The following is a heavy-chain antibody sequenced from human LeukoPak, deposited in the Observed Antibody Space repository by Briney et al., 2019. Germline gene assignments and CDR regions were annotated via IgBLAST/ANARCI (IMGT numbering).Heavy chain of an antibody. CDR1: GFTFEDYG. Sequence: GGSLRLSCAASGFTFEDYGMSWVRQAPGKGLEGVSGINWNGGSTGCADSVKGRFTTSRHNAKNSLYLQMNSLRAEDTALYYCARDRAIVVVPAAMPGAFDYWGQGTLVTVSS. CDR2: INWNGGST. CDR3: ARDRAIVVVPAAMPGAFDY. D-gene: IGHD2-2*01. V-gene: IGHV3-20*04. J-gene: IGHJ4*02.